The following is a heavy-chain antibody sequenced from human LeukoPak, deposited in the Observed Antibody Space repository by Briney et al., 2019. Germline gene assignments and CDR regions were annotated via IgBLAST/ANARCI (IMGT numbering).Heavy chain of an antibody. V-gene: IGHV1-18*01. D-gene: IGHD6-13*01. Sequence: GASVTVSCTASGYTFTSYGISWVRQAPGQGLEWMGWISAYNGNTNYAQKLQGRVTMTTDTSTSTAYMELRSLRSDDTAVYYCARSPVSSSWNPYYFDYWGQGTLVTVSS. CDR1: GYTFTSYG. J-gene: IGHJ4*02. CDR2: ISAYNGNT. CDR3: ARSPVSSSWNPYYFDY.